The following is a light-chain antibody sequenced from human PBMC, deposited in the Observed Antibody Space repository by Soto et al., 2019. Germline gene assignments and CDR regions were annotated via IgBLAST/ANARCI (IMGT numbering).Light chain of an antibody. Sequence: QSFLTQPASVSGSPGQSITISCTGTSSDVGGYDYVSWYQHHPGKAPKLMIYDVNNRPSGVSNRFSGSKSGNTASLTISGLQAEDEADYYCSSYTSSSTLVFGTGTKVTVL. J-gene: IGLJ1*01. CDR2: DVN. V-gene: IGLV2-14*03. CDR3: SSYTSSSTLV. CDR1: SSDVGGYDY.